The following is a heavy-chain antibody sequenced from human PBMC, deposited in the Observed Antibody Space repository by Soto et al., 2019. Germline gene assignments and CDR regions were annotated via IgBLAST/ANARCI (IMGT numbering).Heavy chain of an antibody. D-gene: IGHD2-21*01. J-gene: IGHJ4*02. Sequence: EVQLVESGGDLVKPGGSLRLSCADSGFTFSSYSMNWVRQAPGKGLEWVSSISSSSTYIYYADSVKGRFTISRDNAKNPLYLQVTSLGAEDTAVYSGAGRGRKIPRHFDSWGQGTLVTVAS. V-gene: IGHV3-21*01. CDR1: GFTFSSYS. CDR2: ISSSSTYI. CDR3: AGRGRKIPRHFDS.